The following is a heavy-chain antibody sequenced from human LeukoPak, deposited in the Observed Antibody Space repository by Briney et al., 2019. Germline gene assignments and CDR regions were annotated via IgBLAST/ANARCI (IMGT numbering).Heavy chain of an antibody. CDR3: ASRISGYGPGY. CDR2: INHSGST. D-gene: IGHD5-12*01. J-gene: IGHJ4*02. V-gene: IGHV4-34*01. Sequence: PSETLSLTCAVYGGSFSGYYWGWIRQPPGKGLEWIGEINHSGSTNYNPSLKSRVTISVDTSKNQFSLKLSSVTAADTAVYYCASRISGYGPGYWGQGTLVTVSS. CDR1: GGSFSGYY.